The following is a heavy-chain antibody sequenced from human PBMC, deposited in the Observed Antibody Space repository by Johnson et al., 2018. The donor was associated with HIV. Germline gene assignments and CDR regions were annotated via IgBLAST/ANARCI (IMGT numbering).Heavy chain of an antibody. CDR3: ARNIEMATVGAFDI. Sequence: VQLVESGGGLVQPGGSLRPSCAASGFTFSSHWMSWVRQAPGKGLEWVASINQDEGEKYYVDSVKGRFTISRDNAKNSLYLQMNSLRAEDTAVYWCARNIEMATVGAFDIWGPGTMVTVSS. V-gene: IGHV3-7*01. D-gene: IGHD5-24*01. J-gene: IGHJ3*02. CDR1: GFTFSSHW. CDR2: INQDEGEK.